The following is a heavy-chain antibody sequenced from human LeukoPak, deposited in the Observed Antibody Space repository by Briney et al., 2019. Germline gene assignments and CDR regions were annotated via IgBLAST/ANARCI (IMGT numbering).Heavy chain of an antibody. V-gene: IGHV4-39*02. Sequence: PSETLSLTCTVSGGSISSSSYYWGWIRQPPGKGLEWIGSICYSGSTYYNPALKSRVAISVDTSKNQFSLQLSSVTAADTAVYYCARESVVTREFDYWGQGTLVTVSS. J-gene: IGHJ4*02. CDR2: ICYSGST. CDR1: GGSISSSSYY. CDR3: ARESVVTREFDY. D-gene: IGHD3-22*01.